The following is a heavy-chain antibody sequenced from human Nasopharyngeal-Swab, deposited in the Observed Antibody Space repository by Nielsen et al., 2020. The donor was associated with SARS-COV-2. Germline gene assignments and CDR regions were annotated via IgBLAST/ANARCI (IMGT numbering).Heavy chain of an antibody. V-gene: IGHV1-8*01. J-gene: IGHJ4*02. D-gene: IGHD3-10*01. CDR3: ARLGRGIPRDYYGSGSYYKN. CDR1: GYTFTSYD. Sequence: ASVKVSCKASGYTFTSYDINWVRQATGQGLEWMGWMNPNSGNTGYAQKFQGRATMTRNTSISTAYMELSSLRSEDTAVYYCARLGRGIPRDYYGSGSYYKNWGQGTLVTVSS. CDR2: MNPNSGNT.